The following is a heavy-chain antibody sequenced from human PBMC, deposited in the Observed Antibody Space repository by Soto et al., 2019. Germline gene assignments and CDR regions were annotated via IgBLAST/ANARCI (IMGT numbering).Heavy chain of an antibody. CDR3: ASRGIGGHDRPRRDGYSDFDY. CDR2: ISYDGSNK. CDR1: GFTFSSYA. J-gene: IGHJ4*02. D-gene: IGHD5-18*01. V-gene: IGHV3-30-3*01. Sequence: HPGGSLRLSCAASGFTFSSYAMHWVRQAPGKGLEWVAVISYDGSNKYYADSVKGRFTISRDNSKNTLYLQMNSLRAEDTAVYYCASRGIGGHDRPRRDGYSDFDYWGQGTLVTVSS.